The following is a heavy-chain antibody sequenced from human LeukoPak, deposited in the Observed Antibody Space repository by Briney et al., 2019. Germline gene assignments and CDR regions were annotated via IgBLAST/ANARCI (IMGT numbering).Heavy chain of an antibody. CDR2: IYYSGST. J-gene: IGHJ4*02. D-gene: IGHD2-15*01. CDR1: GVSISSYY. Sequence: PSETLSLTCTVSGVSISSYYWSWIRQPPGKGLEWIGYIYYSGSTNYNPSLKSRVTISVDTSKNQFSLKLSSVTAADTAVYYCARGLGVGALDYWGQGTLVTVSS. CDR3: ARGLGVGALDY. V-gene: IGHV4-59*01.